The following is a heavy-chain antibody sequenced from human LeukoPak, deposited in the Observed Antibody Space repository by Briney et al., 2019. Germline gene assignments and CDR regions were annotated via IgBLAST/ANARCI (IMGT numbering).Heavy chain of an antibody. Sequence: PSETLSLTCTVSGGSISSYYWSWIRQPPGKGLEWIGYIYYSGSTNYNPSLKSRVTISVDTSKNQFSLNLSSVTAADTAVYYCARTSGNYYSVYYYGMDVWGQGTTVTVSS. CDR1: GGSISSYY. D-gene: IGHD3-10*01. V-gene: IGHV4-59*08. CDR3: ARTSGNYYSVYYYGMDV. CDR2: IYYSGST. J-gene: IGHJ6*02.